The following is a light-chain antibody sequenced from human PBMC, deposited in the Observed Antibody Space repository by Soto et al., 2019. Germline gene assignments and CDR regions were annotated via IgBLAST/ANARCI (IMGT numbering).Light chain of an antibody. CDR1: QSISIW. CDR3: QQYDTYST. Sequence: DIQMTQSPSTLSASVGDRVTITCRASQSISIWLAWFQQKPGKAPNLLIYDASSLESGVPSRFSGSGSGTEFTLTISSLQPDDFATYYCQQYDTYSTFGQGTKVVIE. CDR2: DAS. V-gene: IGKV1-5*01. J-gene: IGKJ1*01.